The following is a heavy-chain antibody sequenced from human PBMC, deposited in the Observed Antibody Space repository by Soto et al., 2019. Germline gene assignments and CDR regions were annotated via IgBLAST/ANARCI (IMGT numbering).Heavy chain of an antibody. CDR1: GCTGLEDC. V-gene: IGHV3-11*06. CDR2: MSSSSNNI. D-gene: IGHD4-17*01. CDR3: ARSLDYGDLEY. J-gene: IGHJ4*02. Sequence: GGSRRPSRGARGCTGLEDCRRWIRQLPGEGTEWVSNMSSSSNNILYAESVKGRFTISRDNAKKSLYLQMNSLRVDDTAVYSCARSLDYGDLEYWGPGTLVTVTS.